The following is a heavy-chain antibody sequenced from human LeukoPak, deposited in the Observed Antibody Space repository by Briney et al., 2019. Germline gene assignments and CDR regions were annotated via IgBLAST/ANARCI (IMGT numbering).Heavy chain of an antibody. CDR2: IKQDGSEK. V-gene: IGHV3-7*01. D-gene: IGHD2-15*01. Sequence: PGGSLRLSCAASGFTFSSYGMHWVRQAPGKGLEWVANIKQDGSEKYYVDSVKGRFTISRDNAKNSLYLQMNSLRAEDTAVYYCARDPYCSGGSCYLDYWGQGTLVTVSS. CDR1: GFTFSSYG. J-gene: IGHJ4*02. CDR3: ARDPYCSGGSCYLDY.